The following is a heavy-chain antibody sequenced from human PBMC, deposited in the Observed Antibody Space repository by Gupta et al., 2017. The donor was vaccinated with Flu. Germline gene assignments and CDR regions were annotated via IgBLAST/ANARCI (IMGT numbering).Heavy chain of an antibody. CDR2: ISGNGNTI. CDR3: AKAGLLEWLSSNFDY. D-gene: IGHD3-3*01. CDR1: GFTFSDFY. Sequence: QVQLVESGGGLVKPGGSLRLSCAASGFTFSDFYINWIRQAPGKGLEWVAYISGNGNTIYYADSVKGRFTISRDNAKNSLYLQMNSLRAEDTAVYYCAKAGLLEWLSSNFDYWGQGTLVTVSS. J-gene: IGHJ4*02. V-gene: IGHV3-11*01.